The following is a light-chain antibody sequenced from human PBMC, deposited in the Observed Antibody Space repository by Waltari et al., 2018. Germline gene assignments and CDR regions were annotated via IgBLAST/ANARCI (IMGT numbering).Light chain of an antibody. J-gene: IGLJ2*01. V-gene: IGLV6-57*04. CDR3: QTCDTTVLI. CDR1: RGSITSDF. CDR2: KDN. Sequence: NFVLTQPHSVSGSPGRTVTISCTRRRGSITSDFVQWYRLRPGSAPTTIIYKDNQRPSGVPDRFSGSIDTSSNSASLTISGLTTEDEADYYCQTCDTTVLIFGGGTQLTVL.